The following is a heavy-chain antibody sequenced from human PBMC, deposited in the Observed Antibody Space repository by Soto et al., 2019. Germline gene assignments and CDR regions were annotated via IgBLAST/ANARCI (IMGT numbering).Heavy chain of an antibody. V-gene: IGHV3-30*04. J-gene: IGHJ4*02. Sequence: GGSLRLSCAASGFTFSSYAMHWVRQAQGKGLEWVAVISYDGSNKYYADSVKGRFTISRDNSKNTLYLQMNSLRAEDTAVYYCARDHLTSVHHWGSISLDYWGQGTLVTVSS. CDR1: GFTFSSYA. CDR3: ARDHLTSVHHWGSISLDY. D-gene: IGHD7-27*01. CDR2: ISYDGSNK.